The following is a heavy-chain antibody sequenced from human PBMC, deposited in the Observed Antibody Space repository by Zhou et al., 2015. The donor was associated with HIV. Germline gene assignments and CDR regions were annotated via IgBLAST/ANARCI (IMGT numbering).Heavy chain of an antibody. V-gene: IGHV1-69*18. Sequence: QVQLVQSGAEVKKPGASVKVSCKASGYTFTGYYMHWVRQAPGQGPEWIGNILPLLNRPQYSQNFQDRVTLSADDSTKTAYMEMRSLRSQDTAVYYCAKDAAGLRPSGMDVWGQGTRSPSP. CDR3: AKDAAGLRPSGMDV. J-gene: IGHJ6*02. D-gene: IGHD2-2*01. CDR1: GYTFTGYY. CDR2: ILPLLNRP.